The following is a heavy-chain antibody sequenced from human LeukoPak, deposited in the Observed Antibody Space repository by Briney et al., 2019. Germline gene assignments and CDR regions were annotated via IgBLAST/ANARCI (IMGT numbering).Heavy chain of an antibody. Sequence: GGSLRLSCAASGFTFDDYAMHWVRQAPGKGLEWVSGISWNSGSIGYADPVKGRFTISRDNAKNSLYLQMNSLRAEDTALYYCAKDLFPSLLWSYNWFDPWGQGALVTVSS. CDR3: AKDLFPSLLWSYNWFDP. V-gene: IGHV3-9*01. J-gene: IGHJ5*02. D-gene: IGHD3-10*01. CDR1: GFTFDDYA. CDR2: ISWNSGSI.